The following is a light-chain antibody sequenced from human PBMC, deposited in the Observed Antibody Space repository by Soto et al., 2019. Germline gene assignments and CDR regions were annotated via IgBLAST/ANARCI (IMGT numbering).Light chain of an antibody. J-gene: IGKJ4*01. CDR1: EAINNNF. CDR2: GAS. CDR3: PQYHLSPLT. Sequence: EIVLTQSPGALSVAPGETLSLSCRASEAINNNFVAWYQQRPGQVPRLLMYGASIRVSGVPARISGRRSGTGFILNIARVEPEDSAVYFCPQYHLSPLTFGGGTQV. V-gene: IGKV3-20*01.